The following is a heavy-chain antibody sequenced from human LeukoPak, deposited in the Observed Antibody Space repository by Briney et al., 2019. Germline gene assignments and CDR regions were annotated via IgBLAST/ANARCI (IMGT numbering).Heavy chain of an antibody. CDR3: ARMRQQAFDY. D-gene: IGHD6-13*01. Sequence: GESLKISCKSSGDLFTSYWIGWVRQMPGKGLEWMGIIYPGDSDTRYSPSFQGRVTISADKSISTAYLQWSSLKASDTAMYYCARMRQQAFDYWGQGTLVTVSS. V-gene: IGHV5-51*01. CDR1: GDLFTSYW. J-gene: IGHJ4*02. CDR2: IYPGDSDT.